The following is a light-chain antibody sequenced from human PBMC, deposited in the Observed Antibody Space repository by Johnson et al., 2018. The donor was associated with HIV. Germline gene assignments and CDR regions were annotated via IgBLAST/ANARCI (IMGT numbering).Light chain of an antibody. V-gene: IGLV1-51*02. Sequence: QSVLTQPPSVSAAPGQKVTISCSGSSSNIGNNYVSWYQHLPGSAPKLLIYEINKRPSGIPDRFSGSKSGTSATLGITGLQTGDEADYFCATWDRSLTSGGVFGTGTKVTVL. CDR1: SSNIGNNY. CDR3: ATWDRSLTSGGV. CDR2: EIN. J-gene: IGLJ1*01.